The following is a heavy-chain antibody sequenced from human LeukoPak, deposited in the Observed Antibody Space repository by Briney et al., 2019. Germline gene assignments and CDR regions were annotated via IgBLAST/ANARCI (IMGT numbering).Heavy chain of an antibody. Sequence: SETLSLTCAVYGGSFSGYYWSWIRQPPGKGLEWIGEINHSGSTNYNPSLKSRVTISVDTSKNQFSLKLSSVTAADTAVYYCARRRGVGATLFDYWGQGTLVTVSS. V-gene: IGHV4-34*01. D-gene: IGHD1-26*01. J-gene: IGHJ4*02. CDR2: INHSGST. CDR3: ARRRGVGATLFDY. CDR1: GGSFSGYY.